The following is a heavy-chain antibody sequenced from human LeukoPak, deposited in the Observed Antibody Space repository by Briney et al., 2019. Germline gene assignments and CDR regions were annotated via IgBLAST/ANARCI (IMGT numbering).Heavy chain of an antibody. CDR1: GDSMTSYY. CDR3: ARLKHASSYWGSADWYLDP. CDR2: INTGGSN. J-gene: IGHJ2*01. D-gene: IGHD3-10*01. Sequence: SETLSLTCTVSGDSMTSYYWSWIRLPPGKGLEWIGYINTGGSNNFNPSLRSRVTISLDTSNNQFSLKLNSVSAADTAVYYCARLKHASSYWGSADWYLDPWGRGTPVTVSS. V-gene: IGHV4-4*09.